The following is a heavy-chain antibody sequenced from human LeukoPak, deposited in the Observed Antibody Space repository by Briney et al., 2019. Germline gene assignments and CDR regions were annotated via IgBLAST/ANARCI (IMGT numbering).Heavy chain of an antibody. V-gene: IGHV1-18*01. CDR3: ARSYYDSSGHLDY. CDR2: ISGYNGNT. J-gene: IGHJ4*02. CDR1: GYTFTSYA. D-gene: IGHD3-22*01. Sequence: GASVKVSCKASGYTFTSYAISWVRQAPGQGLEWMGWISGYNGNTVYAQQFQGRVAMTTDTSTSTVYMDLRSLRSDDTAEYYCARSYYDSSGHLDYWGQGTLVTVSS.